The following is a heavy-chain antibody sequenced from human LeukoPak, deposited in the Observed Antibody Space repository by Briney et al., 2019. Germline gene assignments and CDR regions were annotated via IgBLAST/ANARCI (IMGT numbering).Heavy chain of an antibody. Sequence: PGGSLRLSCAASGFTFNIYWIQWVRQAPGKGLEWVSRISPDGTTTTYADSVKGRFTISRDNAKNTHYLQMNSLRAEDTAVYYCTRDRGDGYISFDYWGQGTLVTVSS. V-gene: IGHV3-74*01. CDR2: ISPDGTTT. D-gene: IGHD5-24*01. CDR1: GFTFNIYW. CDR3: TRDRGDGYISFDY. J-gene: IGHJ4*02.